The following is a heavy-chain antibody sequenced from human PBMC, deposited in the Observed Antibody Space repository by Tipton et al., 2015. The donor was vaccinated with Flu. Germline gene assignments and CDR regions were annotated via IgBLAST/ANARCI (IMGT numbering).Heavy chain of an antibody. V-gene: IGHV4-59*12. J-gene: IGHJ5*02. CDR2: IYYSGSI. Sequence: TLSLTCTVSGGSIRSYYWSWIRQPPGKGLEWIGYIYYSGSIHYNPSLKSRVTISVDTSKNQFSLKLSSVTAADTAAYYCARDLDSSGWYDNWFDPWGQGTLVTVSS. CDR3: ARDLDSSGWYDNWFDP. CDR1: GGSIRSYY. D-gene: IGHD6-19*01.